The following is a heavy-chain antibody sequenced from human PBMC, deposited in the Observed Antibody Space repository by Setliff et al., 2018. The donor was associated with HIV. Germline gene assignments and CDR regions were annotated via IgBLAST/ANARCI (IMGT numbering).Heavy chain of an antibody. D-gene: IGHD1-1*01. Sequence: SVKVSCKASGGTFSSYAISWVRQAPGQGLEWMGGIIPIFGTANYAQKFQGRVTMTRDTSTSTAYMELNSLSSEDTAVYYCARERPSSLYFDFWGQGTRVTVSS. J-gene: IGHJ4*02. V-gene: IGHV1-69*05. CDR1: GGTFSSYA. CDR3: ARERPSSLYFDF. CDR2: IIPIFGTA.